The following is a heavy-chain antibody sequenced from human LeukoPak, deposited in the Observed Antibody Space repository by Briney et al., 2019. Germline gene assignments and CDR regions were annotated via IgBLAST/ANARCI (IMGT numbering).Heavy chain of an antibody. J-gene: IGHJ3*02. Sequence: SETLSLTCTVSGDSISLYYGTCIRQPPGKGLEWIGYIFHSGTTSYNPSLKSRVTISIDTSNNQFSLKLNSVTAADTAVYYCAIHGAVAISYSLDISGPGTMVTVSS. V-gene: IGHV4-59*08. CDR2: IFHSGTT. D-gene: IGHD3-3*01. CDR3: AIHGAVAISYSLDI. CDR1: GDSISLYY.